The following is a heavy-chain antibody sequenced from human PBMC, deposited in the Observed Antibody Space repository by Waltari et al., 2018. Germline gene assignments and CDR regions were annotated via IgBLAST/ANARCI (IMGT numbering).Heavy chain of an antibody. CDR1: GFTFSNAW. Sequence: EVQLVESGGGLVKPGGSLRLSCAASGFTFSNAWMSWVRPAPGKGLEWVGRIKSKTDGGTTDYAAPVKGRFTISRDDSKNTLYLQMNSLKTEDTAVYYCTTDPPGSGYAPWGQGTLVTVSS. CDR3: TTDPPGSGYAP. J-gene: IGHJ5*02. CDR2: IKSKTDGGTT. V-gene: IGHV3-15*01. D-gene: IGHD3-3*01.